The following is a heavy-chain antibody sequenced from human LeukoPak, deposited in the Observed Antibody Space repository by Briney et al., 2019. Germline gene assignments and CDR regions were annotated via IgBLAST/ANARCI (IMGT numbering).Heavy chain of an antibody. J-gene: IGHJ4*02. CDR1: GFIFSEYA. D-gene: IGHD1-26*01. CDR2: ITASGTAM. CDR3: ASSGSYRFDY. V-gene: IGHV3-48*02. Sequence: GGSLRLSCVASGFIFSEYAMNWVRQAPGKGLEWVSHITASGTAMFYADSVKGRFTISRDNAKNSLYLQMNSLRDEDTAVYYCASSGSYRFDYWGQGTLVTVSS.